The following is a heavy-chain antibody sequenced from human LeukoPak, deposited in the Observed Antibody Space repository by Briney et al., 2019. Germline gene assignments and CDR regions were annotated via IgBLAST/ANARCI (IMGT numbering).Heavy chain of an antibody. CDR3: ARGGYNFDP. J-gene: IGHJ5*02. V-gene: IGHV4-61*08. CDR1: GGSISSGGYS. CDR2: IHYTGGS. Sequence: SETLSLTCAVSGGSISSGGYSWSWIRQPPGRGLEWIGYIHYTGGSNYNPSLKSRVTISIDASKNQLSLMLSSVTAADTAVYYCARGGYNFDPWGQGFLVTVSS. D-gene: IGHD5-24*01.